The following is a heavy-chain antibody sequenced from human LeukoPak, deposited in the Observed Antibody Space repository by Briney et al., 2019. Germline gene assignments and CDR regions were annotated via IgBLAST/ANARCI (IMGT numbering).Heavy chain of an antibody. CDR1: GGSISSGGYY. CDR2: IYYSGST. J-gene: IGHJ5*02. CDR3: ARPRDSSGWYWFDP. V-gene: IGHV4-31*03. Sequence: SQTLSLTCTVSGGSISSGGYYWSWIRQHPGKGLEWIGYIYYSGSTYYNPSLKSRVTISVDTSKNQFSLKLSSVTAADTAVYYCARPRDSSGWYWFDPWGQGTLVTVSS. D-gene: IGHD6-19*01.